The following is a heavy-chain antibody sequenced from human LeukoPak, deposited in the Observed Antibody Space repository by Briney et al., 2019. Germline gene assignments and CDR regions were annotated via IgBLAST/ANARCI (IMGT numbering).Heavy chain of an antibody. V-gene: IGHV3-30-3*01. CDR2: ISYDGSNK. J-gene: IGHJ3*02. CDR3: AREPAYCGGDCYSGAFDI. D-gene: IGHD2-21*02. CDR1: GFTFSSYA. Sequence: GGSLRLSCAASGFTFSSYAMHWVRQAPGKGLEWVAVISYDGSNKYYADSVKGRFTISRDNSKNTLCLQMNSLRAEDTAVYYCAREPAYCGGDCYSGAFDIWGQGTMVTVSS.